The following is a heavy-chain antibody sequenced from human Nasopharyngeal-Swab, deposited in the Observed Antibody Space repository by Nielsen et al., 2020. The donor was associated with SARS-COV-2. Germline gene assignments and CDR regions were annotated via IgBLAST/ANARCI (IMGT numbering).Heavy chain of an antibody. Sequence: WIRQPPGKGLEWIGSVYYGGNTCYNPSLKSRVTISVDTSKNQFSLKLSSVTAADTAVYYCARDQRSGWFDAFDIWGQGTMVTVSS. J-gene: IGHJ3*02. D-gene: IGHD6-19*01. V-gene: IGHV4-39*07. CDR3: ARDQRSGWFDAFDI. CDR2: VYYGGNT.